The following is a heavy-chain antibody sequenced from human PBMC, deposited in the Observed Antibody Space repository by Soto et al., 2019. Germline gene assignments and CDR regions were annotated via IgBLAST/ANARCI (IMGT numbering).Heavy chain of an antibody. CDR1: GGSFSGYY. CDR3: ARTYSAVANFDS. V-gene: IGHV4-34*01. J-gene: IGHJ4*02. Sequence: PSETLSLTCAVYGGSFSGYYWSWIRQPPGKGLEWIGEINHSGSTNYNPSLKSRVTISVDTSKNQFSLKLSSVTAADTAVYYCARTYSAVANFDSWGQGTLVTVSS. CDR2: INHSGST. D-gene: IGHD6-19*01.